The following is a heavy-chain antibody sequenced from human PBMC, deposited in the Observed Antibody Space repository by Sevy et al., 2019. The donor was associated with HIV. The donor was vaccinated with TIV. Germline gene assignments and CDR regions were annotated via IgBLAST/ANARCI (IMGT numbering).Heavy chain of an antibody. Sequence: SQTLSLTCAISGDSVSTYSAAWNWIRQSPSRGLEWLGRTYYKSKWYNDYELSVKSRISINPDTPKNQISLQLNSVTPEDTAVYYCARESRWFFFHFDYWGQGTLVTVSS. CDR2: TYYKSKWYN. CDR3: ARESRWFFFHFDY. D-gene: IGHD3-10*01. CDR1: GDSVSTYSAA. J-gene: IGHJ4*02. V-gene: IGHV6-1*01.